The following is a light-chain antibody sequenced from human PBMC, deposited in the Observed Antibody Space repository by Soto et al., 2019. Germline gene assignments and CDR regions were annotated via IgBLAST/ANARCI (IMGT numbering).Light chain of an antibody. CDR1: QSVSSN. J-gene: IGKJ1*01. Sequence: EIVMRQSPATLSVSPGERATLSCRASQSVSSNLAWYQQKPGQAPRLLIYGASTRATGIPVRFSGSASGTEFTLTISSLQSEDFTVYYCQQYNKWPLTFGQGTKVENK. CDR2: GAS. V-gene: IGKV3-15*01. CDR3: QQYNKWPLT.